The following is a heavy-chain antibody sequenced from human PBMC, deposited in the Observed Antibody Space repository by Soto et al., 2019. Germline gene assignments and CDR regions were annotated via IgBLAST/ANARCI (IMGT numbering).Heavy chain of an antibody. V-gene: IGHV3-33*01. D-gene: IGHD6-6*01. CDR1: GFSFNIYG. CDR3: ARPVRLPDLRPNTSFYGLDV. J-gene: IGHJ6*02. Sequence: QVQLVESGGGVVQPGRSLRLSCAASGFSFNIYGMHWVRQAPGKGLEWVALIWFDGSYKYYADSVKGRFTISKENSKKTVYLQMDSLRAEDTAVYYCARPVRLPDLRPNTSFYGLDVWGQGTTVTVSS. CDR2: IWFDGSYK.